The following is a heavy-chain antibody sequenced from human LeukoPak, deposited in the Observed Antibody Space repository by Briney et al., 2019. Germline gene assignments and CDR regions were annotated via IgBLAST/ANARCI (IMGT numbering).Heavy chain of an antibody. CDR3: ARFDGYSSGWGGYYFDY. V-gene: IGHV5-51*01. J-gene: IGHJ4*02. CDR1: GYSFTSYW. CDR2: IYPGDSDT. Sequence: GESPKISCKGSGYSFTSYWIGWVRQMPGKGLEWMGIIYPGDSDTRYSPSFQGQVTISADKSISTAYLQWSSLNASDTAMYYCARFDGYSSGWGGYYFDYWGQGTLVTVSS. D-gene: IGHD6-19*01.